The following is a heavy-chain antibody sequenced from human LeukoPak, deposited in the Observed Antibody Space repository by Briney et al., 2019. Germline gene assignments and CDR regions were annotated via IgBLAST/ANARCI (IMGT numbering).Heavy chain of an antibody. CDR3: ARSQRRGVIWFDP. J-gene: IGHJ5*02. V-gene: IGHV3-66*01. CDR2: IYSGGST. Sequence: GGFLRLSCAASGFTFSSHGMNWVRQAPGKGLEWVSVIYSGGSTYYADSVKGRFTISRDNSKNTLYLQMNSLRAEDTAVYYCARSQRRGVIWFDPWGQGTLVTVSS. D-gene: IGHD3-10*01. CDR1: GFTFSSHG.